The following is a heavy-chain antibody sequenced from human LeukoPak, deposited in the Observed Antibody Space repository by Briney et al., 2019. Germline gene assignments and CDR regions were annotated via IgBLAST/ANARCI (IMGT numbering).Heavy chain of an antibody. CDR2: IYYSGRT. CDR1: GGSISSYY. D-gene: IGHD5-18*01. Sequence: PSETLSLTCTVSGGSISSYYWSWIRQPPGKGLEWIGYIYYSGRTNYNPSLKSRVTISVDTSKNQFSLKLNSVTAADTAVYYCARVGRGYSYGPFDSWGQGTLVTVSS. V-gene: IGHV4-59*01. CDR3: ARVGRGYSYGPFDS. J-gene: IGHJ4*02.